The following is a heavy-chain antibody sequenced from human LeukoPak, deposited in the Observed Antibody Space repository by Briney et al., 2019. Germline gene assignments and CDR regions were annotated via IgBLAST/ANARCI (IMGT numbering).Heavy chain of an antibody. V-gene: IGHV1-18*01. Sequence: ASVKVSFKASGYTFTSYGISWVRQAPGQGLEWMGWISAYNGNTNYAQKLQGRVTMTTDTSTSTAYMELRSLRSDDTAVYYCARDRITGTTRDDAFDIWGQGTMVTVSS. J-gene: IGHJ3*02. CDR2: ISAYNGNT. CDR3: ARDRITGTTRDDAFDI. CDR1: GYTFTSYG. D-gene: IGHD1-20*01.